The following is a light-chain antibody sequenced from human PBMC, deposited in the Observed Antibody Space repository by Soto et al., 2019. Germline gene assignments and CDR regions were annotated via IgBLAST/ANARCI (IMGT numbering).Light chain of an antibody. Sequence: EIVLRQSRASLSLSAGGRAPLSCRASQSVDSYLVWYQQKPGQAPRLLIFGASNRATGIPARFSGSGAGTDFTLTINSLEPDDFAVYYCQQRDSWPITFGQGTRLEIK. CDR3: QQRDSWPIT. J-gene: IGKJ5*01. CDR2: GAS. V-gene: IGKV3-11*01. CDR1: QSVDSY.